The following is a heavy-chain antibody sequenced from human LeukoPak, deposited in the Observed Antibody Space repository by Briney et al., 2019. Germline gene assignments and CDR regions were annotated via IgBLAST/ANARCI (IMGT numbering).Heavy chain of an antibody. D-gene: IGHD5-18*01. J-gene: IGHJ4*02. V-gene: IGHV3-23*01. Sequence: AGGSLRLSCTVSGFTLSSYEMSWIRQAPGKGLEWVSSIDYSGGSSYYADSVKGRFTISRDNPKNTLYLQMNSLRAEDTAIYYCAKAVMTSRGHTYYFDYWGQGTLVTVSS. CDR2: IDYSGGSS. CDR3: AKAVMTSRGHTYYFDY. CDR1: GFTLSSYE.